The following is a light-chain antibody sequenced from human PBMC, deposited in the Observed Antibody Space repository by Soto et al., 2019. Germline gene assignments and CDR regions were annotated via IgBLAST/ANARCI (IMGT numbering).Light chain of an antibody. Sequence: QSALTQPASVSGSPGQSITIPCTGTSSDVGRYNFVSWYQQYPGKAPKLLICEVTKRPSGVSNRFSGSKSGNTASLTISGLQAEDEADYYCCSDAGSGIYVFGTGTKLTVL. J-gene: IGLJ1*01. CDR2: EVT. V-gene: IGLV2-23*02. CDR1: SSDVGRYNF. CDR3: CSDAGSGIYV.